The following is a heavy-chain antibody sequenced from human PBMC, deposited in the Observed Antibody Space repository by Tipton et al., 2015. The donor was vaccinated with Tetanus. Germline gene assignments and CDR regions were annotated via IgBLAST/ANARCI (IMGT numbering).Heavy chain of an antibody. D-gene: IGHD3-22*01. J-gene: IGHJ4*02. V-gene: IGHV4-61*01. CDR2: IYYGGAT. Sequence: LRLSCSVSGGSVNSGTYYWSWIRQPPGKGLEWLGDIYYGGATQYNPSLDSRVTISMDTSKNQVSLRLTSVTAADTAVYYCACGSGYFDSSYHSPLDFWGRGTLVTVSS. CDR1: GGSVNSGTYY. CDR3: ACGSGYFDSSYHSPLDF.